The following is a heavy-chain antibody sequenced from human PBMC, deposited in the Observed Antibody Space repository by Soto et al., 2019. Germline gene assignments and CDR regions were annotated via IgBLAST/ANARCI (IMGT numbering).Heavy chain of an antibody. J-gene: IGHJ6*02. CDR3: ARSYERYGLDF. V-gene: IGHV3-9*01. CDR1: GFTFDDYT. D-gene: IGHD3-22*01. CDR2: ISWNSGSV. Sequence: PGGSLRLSCAGSGFTFDDYTMHWVRQAPGKGLEWVSGISWNSGSVDHADSVKGRFTVSRDNAKNSLYLQLNSLRVEDTALYYCARSYERYGLDFWGQGTTVTVSS.